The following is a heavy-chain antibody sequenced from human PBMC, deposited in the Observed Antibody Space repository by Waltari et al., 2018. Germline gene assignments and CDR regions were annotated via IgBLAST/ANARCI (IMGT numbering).Heavy chain of an antibody. CDR2: IHISGST. CDR3: ARQPPTTVPTPRSPFDT. D-gene: IGHD4-17*01. Sequence: QPQLQESGPGLEKPSETLSLTCTVSGGSITTRSYHWAWIRQTPGKGLEWIGGIHISGSTYYNPARRSRVTMSVDTSNNQFSLKLTSVTAADTAVYYCARQPPTTVPTPRSPFDTWGQGTMVSVSS. CDR1: GGSITTRSYH. V-gene: IGHV4-39*07. J-gene: IGHJ3*02.